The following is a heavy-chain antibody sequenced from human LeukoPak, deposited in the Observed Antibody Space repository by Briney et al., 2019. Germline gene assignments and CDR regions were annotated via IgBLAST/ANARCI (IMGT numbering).Heavy chain of an antibody. CDR1: GFTFSSDA. J-gene: IGHJ4*02. CDR3: AKDLYFDWYYDY. D-gene: IGHD3-9*01. Sequence: PGRSLRLSCVASGFTFSSDAMHWVRQTPGKGLEWVAVISYDGNEKYQVDSVKGRFTISRDNSKNTLYLQMNSLRAEDTAVYYCAKDLYFDWYYDYWGQGTLVTVSS. CDR2: ISYDGNEK. V-gene: IGHV3-30-3*01.